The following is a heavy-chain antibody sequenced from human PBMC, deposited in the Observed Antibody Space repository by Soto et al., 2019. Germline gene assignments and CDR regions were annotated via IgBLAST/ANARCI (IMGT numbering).Heavy chain of an antibody. Sequence: EVQLVESGGGLVQPGGSLKLSCAASGFTFSGSAMHWVRQASGKGLEWVGRIRSKANSYATAYAASVKGRFTISRADSKNTAYLQMNSLKTEDTAVYYCTTSLRFLEWLSAFDIWGQGTMVTVSS. J-gene: IGHJ3*02. CDR3: TTSLRFLEWLSAFDI. V-gene: IGHV3-73*01. CDR1: GFTFSGSA. CDR2: IRSKANSYAT. D-gene: IGHD3-3*01.